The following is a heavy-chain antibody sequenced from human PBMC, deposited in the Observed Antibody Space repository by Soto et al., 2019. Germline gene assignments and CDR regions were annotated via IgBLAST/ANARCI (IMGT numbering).Heavy chain of an antibody. CDR3: ARDDDYGDNGLDY. Sequence: QVQLVESGGGVVQPGRSLRLSCAASGFSFSSYGMHWVRQAPGKGLEWVAVMLDDGSDKDYTDAVKGRFTISRDNSKNTLYLKMNSLRAEDTDVYYCARDDDYGDNGLDYWGQGTLVTVSS. CDR1: GFSFSSYG. CDR2: MLDDGSDK. J-gene: IGHJ4*02. V-gene: IGHV3-33*01. D-gene: IGHD4-17*01.